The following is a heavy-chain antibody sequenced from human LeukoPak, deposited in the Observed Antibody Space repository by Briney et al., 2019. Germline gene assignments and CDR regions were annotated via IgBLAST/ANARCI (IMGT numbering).Heavy chain of an antibody. D-gene: IGHD1-20*01. Sequence: SGPTLENPTQTLTLTCTFSGFSLSTSGVGVGWIRQPPGKALEWLALIYWDNDKRYSPSLKSRLTITKDTSKNQVVLTMTNMDPVDTATYYCTHNNWDPGHVAYRGQGTLVTVSS. CDR2: IYWDNDK. CDR1: GFSLSTSGVG. CDR3: THNNWDPGHVAY. J-gene: IGHJ4*02. V-gene: IGHV2-5*02.